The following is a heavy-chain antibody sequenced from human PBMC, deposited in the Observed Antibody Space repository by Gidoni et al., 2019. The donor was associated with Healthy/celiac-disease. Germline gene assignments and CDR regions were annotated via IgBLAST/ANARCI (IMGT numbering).Heavy chain of an antibody. CDR1: GFTFGSYG. V-gene: IGHV3-30*18. CDR2: ISYDGSNK. J-gene: IGHJ4*02. D-gene: IGHD3-10*01. CDR3: AKDFSVTMVRGVIGPTDY. Sequence: QVQLVESGGGVVQPGRSLRLSCAASGFTFGSYGMHWVRQAPGKGLGWVAVISYDGSNKYYADSVKGRFTISRDNSKNTLYLQMNSLRAEDTAVYYCAKDFSVTMVRGVIGPTDYWGQGTLVTVSS.